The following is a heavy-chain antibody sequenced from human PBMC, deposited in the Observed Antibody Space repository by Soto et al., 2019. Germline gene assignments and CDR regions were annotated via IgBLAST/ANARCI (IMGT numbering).Heavy chain of an antibody. CDR3: AGLGMVAAHREFDP. V-gene: IGHV4-39*07. Sequence: SETLSLTCTVSGGSIISISYYWGWIRQPPGKGLEWIGSIYYSGSPNYNPSLRSRVTISVDKSKSQFFLKLSSVTAADTAIYYCAGLGMVAAHREFDPWGQGTLVTVSS. CDR1: GGSIISISYY. CDR2: IYYSGSP. D-gene: IGHD2-15*01. J-gene: IGHJ5*02.